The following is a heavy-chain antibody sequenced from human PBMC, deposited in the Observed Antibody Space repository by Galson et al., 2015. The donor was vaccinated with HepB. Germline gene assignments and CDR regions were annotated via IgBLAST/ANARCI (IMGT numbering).Heavy chain of an antibody. D-gene: IGHD3-10*01. CDR3: ALEFYHGSPDFDP. CDR1: GFSFSSHI. CDR2: ISYDGSEK. J-gene: IGHJ5*02. V-gene: IGHV3-30*04. Sequence: SLRLSCAASGFSFSSHIMHWVRQAPGKGLEWVAVISYDGSEKHYADSVKGRFTISRDNSKNTLYLQMNSLRTEDTAVYYCALEFYHGSPDFDPWGQGALVTVSS.